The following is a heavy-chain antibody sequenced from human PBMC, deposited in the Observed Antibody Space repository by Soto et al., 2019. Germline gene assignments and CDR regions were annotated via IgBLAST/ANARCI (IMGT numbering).Heavy chain of an antibody. V-gene: IGHV1-18*01. J-gene: IGHJ1*01. CDR1: GYTFTSYG. CDR3: ARDLGIVGATLQH. Sequence: ASVKVSCKASGYTFTSYGLSSLRQAPGQGLEWMGWISVYNGNTNYAQKLQGRVTMTTDTSTSTAYMELRSLRSDDTAVYYCARDLGIVGATLQHWGKGTLVTVSS. CDR2: ISVYNGNT. D-gene: IGHD1-26*01.